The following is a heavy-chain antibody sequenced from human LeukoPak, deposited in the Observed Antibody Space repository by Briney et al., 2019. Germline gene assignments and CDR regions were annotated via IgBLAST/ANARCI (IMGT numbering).Heavy chain of an antibody. D-gene: IGHD3-22*01. Sequence: SVKASCKASGGTFSSYAISWVRQAPGQGLEWMGGIIPIFGTANYAQKFQGRVTITADESTSTAYMELSSLRSEDTAVYYCARYDSSGYYYGMDVWGQGTTVTVSS. CDR3: ARYDSSGYYYGMDV. V-gene: IGHV1-69*13. CDR1: GGTFSSYA. J-gene: IGHJ6*02. CDR2: IIPIFGTA.